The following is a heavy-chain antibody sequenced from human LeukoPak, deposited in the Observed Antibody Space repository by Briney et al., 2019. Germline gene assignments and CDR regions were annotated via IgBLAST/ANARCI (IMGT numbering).Heavy chain of an antibody. V-gene: IGHV3-53*04. CDR2: FYSGGST. Sequence: GGSLRLSCAASGFTVSSNYMSWVRQAPGKGLGRVSVFYSGGSTYYADSVKGRFTISRHNSQNTLCLQMNSLRAEDTAVYYCARVGYSYGRGPTDFDYWGQGTLVTVSS. CDR1: GFTVSSNY. CDR3: ARVGYSYGRGPTDFDY. J-gene: IGHJ4*02. D-gene: IGHD5-18*01.